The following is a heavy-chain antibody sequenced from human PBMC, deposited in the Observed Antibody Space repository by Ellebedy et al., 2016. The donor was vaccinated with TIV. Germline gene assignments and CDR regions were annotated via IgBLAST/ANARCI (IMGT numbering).Heavy chain of an antibody. CDR1: GGSISSGGYY. Sequence: SETLSLXXTVSGGSISSGGYYWSWIRQHPGKGLEWIGYIYYSGSTYYNPSLKSRVTISVDTSKNQFSLKLSSVTAADTAVYYCARGFAVVTFPYYYYYYGMDVWGQGTTVTVSS. CDR2: IYYSGST. D-gene: IGHD4-23*01. CDR3: ARGFAVVTFPYYYYYYGMDV. J-gene: IGHJ6*02. V-gene: IGHV4-31*03.